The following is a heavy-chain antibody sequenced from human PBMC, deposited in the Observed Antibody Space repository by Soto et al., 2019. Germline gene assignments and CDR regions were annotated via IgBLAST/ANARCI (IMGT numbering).Heavy chain of an antibody. J-gene: IGHJ4*02. D-gene: IGHD2-15*01. Sequence: ASVKVSCKASGYPFNSYYIHWVRQAPGQGXEWMGIIDPSAGSTTYAQNFRGRVTMSRDTSTNTVYMELNSLRSEDTAVYYCASDRAVVEAGIPRHFLDYWGQGSLVTVSS. CDR3: ASDRAVVEAGIPRHFLDY. CDR2: IDPSAGST. V-gene: IGHV1-46*02. CDR1: GYPFNSYY.